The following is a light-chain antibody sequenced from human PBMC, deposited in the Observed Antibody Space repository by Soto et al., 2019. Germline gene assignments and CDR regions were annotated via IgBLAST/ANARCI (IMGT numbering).Light chain of an antibody. J-gene: IGLJ1*01. Sequence: QSVLTQPPSASGSPGQSVTISCTGTSSDVGGYNYVSWYQQHPGKAPKLMIYEVSKRPSGVSNRFSGSKSGNTASLTISGLQAEDEADYFCSSYVGDSAYAFGTGTKLTVL. CDR3: SSYVGDSAYA. CDR1: SSDVGGYNY. CDR2: EVS. V-gene: IGLV2-8*01.